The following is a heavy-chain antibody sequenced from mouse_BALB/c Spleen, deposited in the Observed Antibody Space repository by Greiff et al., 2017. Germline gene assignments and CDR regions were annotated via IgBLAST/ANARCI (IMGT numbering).Heavy chain of an antibody. Sequence: EVMLVESGGGLVQPGGSRKLSCAASGFTFSSFGMHWVRQAPEKGLECVAYISSGSSTIYYADTVKGRFTISRDNPKNTLFLQMTSLRSEDTAMYYCARDYGNYEAWFAYWGQGTLVTVSA. CDR2: ISSGSSTI. J-gene: IGHJ3*01. V-gene: IGHV5-17*02. CDR1: GFTFSSFG. CDR3: ARDYGNYEAWFAY. D-gene: IGHD2-1*01.